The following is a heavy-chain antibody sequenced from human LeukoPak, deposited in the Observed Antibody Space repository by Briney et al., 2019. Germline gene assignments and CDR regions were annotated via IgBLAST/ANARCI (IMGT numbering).Heavy chain of an antibody. V-gene: IGHV1-2*02. CDR1: GYTFTSYD. Sequence: ASVKVSCKASGYTFTSYDINWVRQAPGQGLEWMGWINPNSGDTNYAQKFQGRVTMTRDTSISTAYMELSTLRSDDTAVYYCARESLQMHMASDAFDIWGQGTMVTVSS. D-gene: IGHD5-24*01. CDR3: ARESLQMHMASDAFDI. J-gene: IGHJ3*02. CDR2: INPNSGDT.